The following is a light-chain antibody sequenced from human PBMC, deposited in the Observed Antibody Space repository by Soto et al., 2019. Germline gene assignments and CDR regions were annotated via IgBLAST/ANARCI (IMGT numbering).Light chain of an antibody. CDR1: QRGLYSSKNKNY. Sequence: DVVMTPSPDSLTVFLRGSSTINCMSSQRGLYSSKNKNYLAWYQQKAGQPPRLLINWASTRDSGVPDRFSGSGSGTDFTLTISSLQAEDAAVYSCQQYFRTPITFGGGTKVDTK. V-gene: IGKV4-1*01. J-gene: IGKJ4*01. CDR3: QQYFRTPIT. CDR2: WAS.